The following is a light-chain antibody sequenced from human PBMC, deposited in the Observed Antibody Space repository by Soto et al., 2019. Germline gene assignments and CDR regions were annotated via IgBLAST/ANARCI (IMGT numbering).Light chain of an antibody. CDR2: KAS. CDR1: QTISSW. J-gene: IGKJ1*01. CDR3: QHYNSYSEA. Sequence: VGGRVTITCRASQTISSWLAWYQQKPGKAPKLLIYKASTLKSGVPSRFSGSGSGTEFTLTISSLQPDDFATYYCQHYNSYSEAFGQGTKVDI. V-gene: IGKV1-5*03.